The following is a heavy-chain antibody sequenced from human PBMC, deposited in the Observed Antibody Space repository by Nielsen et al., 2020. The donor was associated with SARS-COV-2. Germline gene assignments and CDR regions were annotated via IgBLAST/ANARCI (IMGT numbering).Heavy chain of an antibody. CDR2: IIPIFGIA. Sequence: SVKVSCKASGGTFSSYAISWVRQAPGQGLEWMGRIIPIFGIANYAQKFQGRVTITADKSTSTAYMELSSLRSEDTAVYYCARDVDYDSSGYYFDYWGQGTLVTVSS. V-gene: IGHV1-69*04. J-gene: IGHJ4*02. CDR3: ARDVDYDSSGYYFDY. CDR1: GGTFSSYA. D-gene: IGHD3-22*01.